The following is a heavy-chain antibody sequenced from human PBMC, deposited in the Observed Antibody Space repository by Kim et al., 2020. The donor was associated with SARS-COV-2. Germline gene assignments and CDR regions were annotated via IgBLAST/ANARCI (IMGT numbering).Heavy chain of an antibody. CDR1: GFTFSNAW. CDR3: TPSPPYYYDSSGYHNWFDP. Sequence: GGSLRLSCAASGFTFSNAWMSWVRQAPGKGLEWVGRIKSKTDGGTTDYAAPVKGRFTISRDDSKNTLYLQMNSLKTEDTAVYYCTPSPPYYYDSSGYHNWFDPWGQGTLVTVSS. CDR2: IKSKTDGGTT. V-gene: IGHV3-15*01. D-gene: IGHD3-22*01. J-gene: IGHJ5*02.